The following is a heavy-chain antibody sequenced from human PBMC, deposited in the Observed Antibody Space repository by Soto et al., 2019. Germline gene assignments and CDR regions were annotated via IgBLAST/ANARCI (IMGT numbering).Heavy chain of an antibody. Sequence: GGSLRLSCAASGFTVSSNYMSWVRQAPGKGLEWVSAISGSGGSTSYADSVKGRFTISRDNAKNSLYLQMNSLRAEDTALYYCAKDSGSITIFGVGINGMDVWRQGTTVTVSS. V-gene: IGHV3-23*01. CDR3: AKDSGSITIFGVGINGMDV. CDR1: GFTVSSNY. J-gene: IGHJ6*02. D-gene: IGHD3-3*01. CDR2: ISGSGGST.